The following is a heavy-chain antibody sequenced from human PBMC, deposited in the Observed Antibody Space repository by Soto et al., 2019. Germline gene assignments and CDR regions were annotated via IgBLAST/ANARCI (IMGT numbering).Heavy chain of an antibody. J-gene: IGHJ4*02. D-gene: IGHD6-6*01. V-gene: IGHV5-51*01. CDR2: IYPDDSDT. Sequence: GESLKISCEGSGYTFSSYSIGWVRQMPGKGLEWMGIIYPDDSDTRYSPSFRGQVTISVDKSISRAYLQWSSLKASDSAMYFCARIVSSYNPFDYWGRGTLVTVSS. CDR1: GYTFSSYS. CDR3: ARIVSSYNPFDY.